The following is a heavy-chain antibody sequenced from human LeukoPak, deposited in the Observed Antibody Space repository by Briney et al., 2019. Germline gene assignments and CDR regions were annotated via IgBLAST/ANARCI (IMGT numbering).Heavy chain of an antibody. V-gene: IGHV4-34*01. CDR3: ARVPVVPAARYYYYYYGMDV. Sequence: PGGSLRLSCAAPGFTFSSYAMHWVRQAPGKGLEWIGEINHSGSTNYNPSLKSRVTISVDTSKNQFSLKLSSVTAADTAVYYCARVPVVPAARYYYYYYGMDVWGQGTTVTVSS. CDR2: INHSGST. D-gene: IGHD2-2*01. J-gene: IGHJ6*02. CDR1: GFTFSSYA.